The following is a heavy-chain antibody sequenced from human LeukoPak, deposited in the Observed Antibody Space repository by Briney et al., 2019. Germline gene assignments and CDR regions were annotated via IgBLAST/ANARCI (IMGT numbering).Heavy chain of an antibody. CDR1: GYTFTSYA. CDR3: ARGARAPRIVLMVYARLTLGYFQH. Sequence: ASVKVSCKTSGYTFTSYAINWMRQAPGQGLEWMGWISAYYTNTYYAQNLQGRVTMTRDTSISTAYMELSRLRSDDTAVYYCARGARAPRIVLMVYARLTLGYFQHWGQGTLVTVSS. D-gene: IGHD2-8*01. V-gene: IGHV1-18*01. CDR2: ISAYYTNT. J-gene: IGHJ1*01.